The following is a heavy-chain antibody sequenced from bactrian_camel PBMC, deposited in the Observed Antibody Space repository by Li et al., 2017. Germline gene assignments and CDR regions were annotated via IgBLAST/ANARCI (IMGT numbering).Heavy chain of an antibody. Sequence: HVQLVESGGGLVQPGGSLRLSCAASGFTFSNYWMLWVRQAPGKGLEWVASISGDGRWTFYGDSVKGRFTISRDNAIDTVYLHLSSLKSEDTALYHCTTPGMENWGKGTQVTVS. J-gene: IGHJ7*01. V-gene: IGHV3S6*01. CDR1: GFTFSNYW. CDR2: ISGDGRWT.